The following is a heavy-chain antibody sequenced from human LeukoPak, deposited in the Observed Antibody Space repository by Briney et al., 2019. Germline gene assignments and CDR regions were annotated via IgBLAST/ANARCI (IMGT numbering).Heavy chain of an antibody. CDR1: GFTFSSYA. D-gene: IGHD5-18*01. Sequence: GGSLRLSCAASGFTFSSYAMSWVRQAPGKGLEWVANIKQDGSEKYYVDSVKGRFTISRDNAKNSLYLQMNSLRAEDTAVYYCARLRGYSYGYYDYWGQGTLVTVSS. J-gene: IGHJ4*02. CDR2: IKQDGSEK. V-gene: IGHV3-7*01. CDR3: ARLRGYSYGYYDY.